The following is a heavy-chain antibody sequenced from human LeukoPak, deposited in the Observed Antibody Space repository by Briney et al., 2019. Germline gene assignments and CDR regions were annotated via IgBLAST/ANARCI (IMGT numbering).Heavy chain of an antibody. J-gene: IGHJ4*02. CDR3: AREGVAGTDY. CDR1: GFTFSRYW. V-gene: IGHV3-48*02. CDR2: ISSSSSFI. Sequence: GGSLRLSCAASGFTFSRYWMSWVRQAPGKGLEWVSYISSSSSFIHYADSVKGRFTISRDNAKNSLYLQMNSLRDEDTAVYYCAREGVAGTDYWGQGTLVTVSS. D-gene: IGHD6-19*01.